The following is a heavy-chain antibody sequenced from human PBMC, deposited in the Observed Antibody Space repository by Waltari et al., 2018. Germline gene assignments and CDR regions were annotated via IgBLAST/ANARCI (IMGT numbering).Heavy chain of an antibody. D-gene: IGHD1-1*01. Sequence: QGQVVQSGAEAKQPGASVKVSFTVAGTIPTELSIHWVRQAPGKGLEWMGGFDPEDGKRIYAQKFQGRVTMTEDTSTDTAYMELSSLRSEDTAVYYCATDSRGGNDGFDIWGQGTMVTVSS. CDR3: ATDSRGGNDGFDI. V-gene: IGHV1-24*01. J-gene: IGHJ3*02. CDR2: FDPEDGKR. CDR1: GTIPTELS.